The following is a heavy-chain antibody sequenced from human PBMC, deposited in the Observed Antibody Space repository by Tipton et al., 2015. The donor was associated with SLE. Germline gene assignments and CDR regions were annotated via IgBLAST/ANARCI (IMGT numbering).Heavy chain of an antibody. J-gene: IGHJ4*02. Sequence: LSLTCSVSGGSISSSIYYWGWIRQPPGKGLEWVGRIRKKLDSYTTEYAASVKGRFTISRDDSQNSLYLQMNSLKTEDTAVYYCVRDNWGLDSWGQGTLVTVSS. CDR2: IRKKLDSYTT. D-gene: IGHD7-27*01. CDR1: GGSISSSIYY. V-gene: IGHV3-72*01. CDR3: VRDNWGLDS.